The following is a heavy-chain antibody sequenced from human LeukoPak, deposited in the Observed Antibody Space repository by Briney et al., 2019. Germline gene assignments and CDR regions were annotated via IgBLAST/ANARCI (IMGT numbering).Heavy chain of an antibody. CDR1: GGTFRSYT. CDR3: ARVSFDAMVRGINWFDP. J-gene: IGHJ5*02. Sequence: GASVKVSCKASGGTFRSYTISWVRQAPGQGLEWMGRIIPILGIANYAQKFQGRVTITADKSTSTAYMELSSLRSEDTAVYYCARVSFDAMVRGINWFDPWGQGTLVTVSS. CDR2: IIPILGIA. V-gene: IGHV1-69*02. D-gene: IGHD3-10*01.